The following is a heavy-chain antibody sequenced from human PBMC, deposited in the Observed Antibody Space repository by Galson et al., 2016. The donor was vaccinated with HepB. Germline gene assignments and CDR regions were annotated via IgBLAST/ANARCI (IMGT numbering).Heavy chain of an antibody. Sequence: SLRLSCAASGFTFTTYSMNWVRQAPGKGLEWVSSISSRGDFIYYADSVKGRFTISRDNAKNSVHLQMNGLRAEDTAVYYCARDRGYSGYGAYNWFDPWGQGTLVTVSS. J-gene: IGHJ5*02. D-gene: IGHD5-12*01. CDR1: GFTFTTYS. V-gene: IGHV3-21*01. CDR2: ISSRGDFI. CDR3: ARDRGYSGYGAYNWFDP.